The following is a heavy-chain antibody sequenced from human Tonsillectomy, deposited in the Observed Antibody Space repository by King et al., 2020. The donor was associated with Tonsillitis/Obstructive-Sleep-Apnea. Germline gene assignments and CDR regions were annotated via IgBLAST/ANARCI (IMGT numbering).Heavy chain of an antibody. CDR2: ISAYNGNT. Sequence: QLVQSGAEVKKPGASVKVSCKSSGYTFTIFRITWVRQAPGQGLEWMGWISAYNGNTNYARKLQGRVTMTTGTSTSTAYMELRSLRSDDTAVYYCATVDTAMVLYYGMDVWGQGTTVTVSS. J-gene: IGHJ6*02. V-gene: IGHV1-18*01. CDR3: ATVDTAMVLYYGMDV. CDR1: GYTFTIFR. D-gene: IGHD5-18*01.